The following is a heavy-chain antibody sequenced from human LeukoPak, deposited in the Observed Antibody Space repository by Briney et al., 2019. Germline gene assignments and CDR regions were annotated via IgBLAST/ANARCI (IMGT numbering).Heavy chain of an antibody. Sequence: PSETLSLTCAIYGGSFSGDYWSWIRQPPGKGLEYIGEINHSGNTNYNPSLKSRVTISLDTSKSQFSLKLSSVAAADTAVYYCAKFGDSNYWGQGTLVTVSS. CDR1: GGSFSGDY. CDR2: INHSGNT. CDR3: AKFGDSNY. V-gene: IGHV4-34*01. D-gene: IGHD3-3*01. J-gene: IGHJ4*02.